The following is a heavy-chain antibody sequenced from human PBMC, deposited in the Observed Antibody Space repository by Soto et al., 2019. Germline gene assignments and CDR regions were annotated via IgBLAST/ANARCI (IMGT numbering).Heavy chain of an antibody. J-gene: IGHJ4*02. Sequence: GGSLRLSCAASGFTFSSYAMSWVRQAPGKGLEWVSAISGSGGSTYYADSVKGRFTISRDNSKNTLYLQMNSLRAEDTAVYYCAKDLQLAVAGTIGYWGQGTLVTSPQ. D-gene: IGHD6-19*01. CDR2: ISGSGGST. CDR1: GFTFSSYA. CDR3: AKDLQLAVAGTIGY. V-gene: IGHV3-23*01.